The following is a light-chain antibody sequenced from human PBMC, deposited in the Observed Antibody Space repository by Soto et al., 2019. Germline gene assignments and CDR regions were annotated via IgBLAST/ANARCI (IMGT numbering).Light chain of an antibody. CDR2: DNN. J-gene: IGLJ1*01. V-gene: IGLV1-51*01. Sequence: QSVLTQPPSVSAAPGQKVTIYCSGSSSNIGNNYVSWYQQLPGTAPKLLIYDNNKRPSGIPDRFSGSKSGTSATLGITGLQTGDEADYYFGTWDSSLSAYVFGTGTKLTVL. CDR1: SSNIGNNY. CDR3: GTWDSSLSAYV.